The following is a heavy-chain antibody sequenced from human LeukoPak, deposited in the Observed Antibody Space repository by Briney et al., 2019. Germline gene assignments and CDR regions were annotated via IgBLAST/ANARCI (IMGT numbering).Heavy chain of an antibody. CDR1: GGSISNYY. V-gene: IGHV4-59*08. CDR2: IYSSGRT. D-gene: IGHD1-1*01. Sequence: SETLSLTCTVSGGSISNYYWSWIRQPPGKGLDWIGYIYSSGRTNYNPSLKSRVAISVDLSKNQFSLNLSSVTAADTAVYYCARLLDNNWDSDYWGQGTLVTVSS. J-gene: IGHJ4*02. CDR3: ARLLDNNWDSDY.